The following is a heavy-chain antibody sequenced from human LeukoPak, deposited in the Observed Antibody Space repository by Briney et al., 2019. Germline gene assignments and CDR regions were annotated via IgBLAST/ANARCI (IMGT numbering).Heavy chain of an antibody. CDR2: ISYDGSNK. Sequence: PGRSLRLSCAASGFTFSSYAMHWVRQAPGKGLEWVAVISYDGSNKYYADSVKGRFTISRDNSKNTLYLQMNSLRAEDTAVYYCAKGTIVVVPAALDYWGQGTLVTVSS. J-gene: IGHJ4*02. D-gene: IGHD2-2*01. CDR3: AKGTIVVVPAALDY. CDR1: GFTFSSYA. V-gene: IGHV3-30-3*01.